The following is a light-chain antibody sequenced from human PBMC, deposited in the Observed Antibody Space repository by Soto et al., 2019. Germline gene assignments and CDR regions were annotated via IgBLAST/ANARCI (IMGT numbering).Light chain of an antibody. J-gene: IGLJ7*01. CDR2: EGS. CDR3: CSYAGSSTAV. Sequence: QSALTQPPSVSASPGQSITISCTGTSSDIGGYNAVSWYQHHPGRGPKLMIYEGSKRPSGVSNRFSGSKSGNTASLTISGLQAEDEADYYCCSYAGSSTAVFGGGTQLTVL. V-gene: IGLV2-23*01. CDR1: SSDIGGYNA.